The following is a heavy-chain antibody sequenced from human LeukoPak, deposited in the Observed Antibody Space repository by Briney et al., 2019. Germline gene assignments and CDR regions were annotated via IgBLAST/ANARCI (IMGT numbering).Heavy chain of an antibody. J-gene: IGHJ4*02. D-gene: IGHD6-13*01. CDR2: INPNSGGT. CDR1: GYTFTGYY. V-gene: IGHV1-2*02. CDR3: AREQREGSSSWPPTTDY. Sequence: PGASVKVSCKASGYTFTGYYMHWVRQAPGQGLEWMGWINPNSGGTNYAQKFQGRVTMTRDTSISTAYMELSRLRSDDMAVYYCAREQREGSSSWPPTTDYWGQGTLVTVSS.